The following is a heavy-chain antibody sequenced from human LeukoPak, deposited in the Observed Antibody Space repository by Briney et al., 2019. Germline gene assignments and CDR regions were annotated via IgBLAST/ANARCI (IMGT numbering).Heavy chain of an antibody. CDR1: GFTVSSNY. CDR2: IYSGGST. D-gene: IGHD5-18*01. CDR3: AKSIRGYSYALDY. Sequence: PGGSLRLSCAASGFTVSSNYMSWVRQAPGKGLEWVSVIYSGGSTYYADSVKGRFTISRDNSKNTLYLQMNSLRAEDTAVYYCAKSIRGYSYALDYWGQGTLVTVSS. J-gene: IGHJ4*02. V-gene: IGHV3-66*01.